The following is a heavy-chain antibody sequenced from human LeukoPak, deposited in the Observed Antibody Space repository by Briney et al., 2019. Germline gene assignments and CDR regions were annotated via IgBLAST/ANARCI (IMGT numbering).Heavy chain of an antibody. J-gene: IGHJ2*01. V-gene: IGHV3-48*03. CDR2: ISFSGSTI. CDR3: AKDVPYWYFDL. CDR1: GFTFSSYE. Sequence: GGSLRLSCAASGFTFSSYEMNWVRQAPGKGLEWVSYISFSGSTIYYADSVMGRFTISRDNSKNTLYLQMNSLRADDTAVYYCAKDVPYWYFDLWGRGTRVSVSS.